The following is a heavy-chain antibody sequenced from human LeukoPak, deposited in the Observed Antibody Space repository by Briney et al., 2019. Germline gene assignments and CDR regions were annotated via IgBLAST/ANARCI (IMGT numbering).Heavy chain of an antibody. CDR1: GYTFSSYD. Sequence: GASVKVSCKASGYTFSSYDINWVRQATGQGLEWMGWINPNSGGTNYAQKFQGRVTMTRDTSISTAYMEPSRLRSDDTAVYYCARDRPRIAAAGRGNGYWGQGTLVTVSS. CDR2: INPNSGGT. D-gene: IGHD6-13*01. J-gene: IGHJ4*02. CDR3: ARDRPRIAAAGRGNGY. V-gene: IGHV1-2*02.